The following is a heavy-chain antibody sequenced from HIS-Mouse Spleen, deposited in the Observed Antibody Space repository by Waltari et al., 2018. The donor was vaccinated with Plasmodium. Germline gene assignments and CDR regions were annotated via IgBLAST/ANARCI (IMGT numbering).Heavy chain of an antibody. J-gene: IGHJ2*01. CDR2: IKQDGSEK. D-gene: IGHD6-13*01. CDR3: ASSWYWYFDL. Sequence: EVQLVESGGGLVQPGGSLRLSGAPSGFPFSSYWLSWVRQAPGKGLEWVANIKQDGSEKYYVDSVKGRFTISRDNAKNSLYLQMNSLRAEDTAVYYCASSWYWYFDLWGRGTLVTVSS. CDR1: GFPFSSYW. V-gene: IGHV3-7*01.